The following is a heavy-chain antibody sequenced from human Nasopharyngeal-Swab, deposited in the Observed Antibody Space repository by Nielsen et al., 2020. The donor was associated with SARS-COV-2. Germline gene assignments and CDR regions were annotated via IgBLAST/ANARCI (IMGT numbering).Heavy chain of an antibody. CDR2: IKQDGSEK. V-gene: IGHV3-7*04. Sequence: GESLKISCAASGFTFSSYWMSWVRQAPGKGLEWVANIKQDGSEKYYVDSVKGRFTISRDNAKNSLYLQMNSLRAEDTTVYYCARGGWYFDFWGRGTQVTVSS. CDR1: GFTFSSYW. CDR3: ARGGWYFDF. J-gene: IGHJ2*01.